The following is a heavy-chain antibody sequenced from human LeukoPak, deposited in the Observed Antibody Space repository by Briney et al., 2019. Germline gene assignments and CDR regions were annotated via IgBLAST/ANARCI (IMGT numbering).Heavy chain of an antibody. Sequence: SETLSLTCAVYGGSSSGYYWSWIRQPPGKGLEWIGEINHSGSTNYNPSLKSRVTISVDTSKNQFSLKLSSVTAADTAVYYCARGPWRDIVVVAGMDVWGKGTTVTVSS. CDR1: GGSSSGYY. CDR3: ARGPWRDIVVVAGMDV. V-gene: IGHV4-34*01. D-gene: IGHD2-15*01. CDR2: INHSGST. J-gene: IGHJ6*04.